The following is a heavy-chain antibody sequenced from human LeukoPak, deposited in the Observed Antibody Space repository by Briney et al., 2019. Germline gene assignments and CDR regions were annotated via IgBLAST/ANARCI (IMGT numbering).Heavy chain of an antibody. V-gene: IGHV4-59*01. Sequence: SETLSLTCAVYGGSFSGYYWSWIRQPPGKGLEWIGYIYYSGSTNYNPSLKSRVTISVDTSKNQFSLKLSSVTAADTAVYYCARESNSGYDYRYWGQGTLVTVSS. J-gene: IGHJ4*02. CDR3: ARESNSGYDYRY. CDR1: GGSFSGYY. CDR2: IYYSGST. D-gene: IGHD5-12*01.